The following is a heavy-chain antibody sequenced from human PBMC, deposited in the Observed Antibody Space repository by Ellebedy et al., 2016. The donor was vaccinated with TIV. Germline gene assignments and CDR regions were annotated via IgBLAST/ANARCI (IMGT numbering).Heavy chain of an antibody. CDR1: GYTFISYY. Sequence: ASLKVSCXASGYTFISYYMHWVRQAPGQGLEWLGIINPSGGSTSYAQKFQGRITITRDTSASTAYMELSSLRSEDTAVYYCARGRYYDILTGYYTSNYFDYWGQGTLVTVSS. CDR2: INPSGGST. D-gene: IGHD3-9*01. V-gene: IGHV1-46*01. J-gene: IGHJ4*02. CDR3: ARGRYYDILTGYYTSNYFDY.